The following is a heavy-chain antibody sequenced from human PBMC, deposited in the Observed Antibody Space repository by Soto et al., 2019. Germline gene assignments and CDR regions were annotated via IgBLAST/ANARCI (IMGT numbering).Heavy chain of an antibody. CDR2: IYYSGTT. CDR3: ARREIQGPIGY. CDR1: GYSISSSNW. Sequence: QVQLQESGPGLVKPSDTLSLTCAVSGYSISSSNWWGWIRQPPGKGLEWIGYIYYSGTTYYNPSLTSRVTISGHTAKHQCSPTLTSVTAVDTAVYYCARREIQGPIGYWGQGALVTVSS. V-gene: IGHV4-28*01. D-gene: IGHD1-26*01. J-gene: IGHJ4*02.